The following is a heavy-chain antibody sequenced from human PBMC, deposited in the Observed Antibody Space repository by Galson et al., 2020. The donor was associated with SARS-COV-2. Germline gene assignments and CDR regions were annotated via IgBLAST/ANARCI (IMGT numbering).Heavy chain of an antibody. Sequence: GESLKISCAASGFTFSSYAMHWVRQAPGKGLEWVAVISYDGSNKYYADSVKGRFTISRDNSKNTLYLQMNSLRAEDTAVYYCAREGIVVVYDAFDIWGQGTMVTVSS. CDR3: AREGIVVVYDAFDI. D-gene: IGHD3-22*01. J-gene: IGHJ3*02. CDR1: GFTFSSYA. V-gene: IGHV3-30*01. CDR2: ISYDGSNK.